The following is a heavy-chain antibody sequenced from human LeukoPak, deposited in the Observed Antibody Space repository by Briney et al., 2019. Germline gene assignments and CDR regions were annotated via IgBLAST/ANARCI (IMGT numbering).Heavy chain of an antibody. Sequence: GGSLRLSCAASGFTFNSYVINWVRRAPGKGLEWVSAISGTGGRTYYADSVKGRFTISRDNSKNTLYLQMNSLRAEDTAVYYCARGIINFDYWGQGTLVTVSS. V-gene: IGHV3-23*01. CDR2: ISGTGGRT. CDR1: GFTFNSYV. J-gene: IGHJ4*02. CDR3: ARGIINFDY.